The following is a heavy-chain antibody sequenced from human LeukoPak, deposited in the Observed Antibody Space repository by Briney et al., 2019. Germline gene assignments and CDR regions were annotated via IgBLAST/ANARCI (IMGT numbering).Heavy chain of an antibody. Sequence: GGSLRLSCAASGFTFSSYDMHWVRQATGKGLEWVSAIGTAGDTYYPGSVKGRFTISRENAKNSLYLQMNSLRAGDTAVYYCARGHYYDSSGTQAYNWLDPWGQGTLVTVSS. CDR3: ARGHYYDSSGTQAYNWLDP. J-gene: IGHJ5*02. D-gene: IGHD3-22*01. V-gene: IGHV3-13*01. CDR2: IGTAGDT. CDR1: GFTFSSYD.